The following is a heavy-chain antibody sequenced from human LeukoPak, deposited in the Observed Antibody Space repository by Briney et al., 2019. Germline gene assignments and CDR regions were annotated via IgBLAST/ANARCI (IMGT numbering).Heavy chain of an antibody. CDR1: GGSISSYY. V-gene: IGHV4-59*01. CDR2: IYYSGST. CDR3: ASGHIKPFIVGATSFDY. D-gene: IGHD1-26*01. Sequence: PSETLSLTCTVSGGSISSYYWSWIQQPPGKGLEWIGYIYYSGSTNYNPSLKSRVTISVDTSKNQFSLKLSSVTAADTAVYYCASGHIKPFIVGATSFDYWGQGTLVTVSS. J-gene: IGHJ4*02.